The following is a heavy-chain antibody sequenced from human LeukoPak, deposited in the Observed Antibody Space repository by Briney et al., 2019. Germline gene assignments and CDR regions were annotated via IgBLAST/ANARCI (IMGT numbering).Heavy chain of an antibody. D-gene: IGHD3-9*01. Sequence: SETLSLTCTVSGGSISSYYWSWIRQPPGKGLEWIGYIYYSGSTNYNPSLKGRVTMSVDTSKNQFSLKLSSVTAADTAVYYCARVALRGSLSGYSAFDIWGQGTMVTVSS. CDR2: IYYSGST. V-gene: IGHV4-59*12. CDR3: ARVALRGSLSGYSAFDI. J-gene: IGHJ3*02. CDR1: GGSISSYY.